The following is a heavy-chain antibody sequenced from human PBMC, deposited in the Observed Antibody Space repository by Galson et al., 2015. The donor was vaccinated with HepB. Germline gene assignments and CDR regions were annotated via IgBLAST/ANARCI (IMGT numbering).Heavy chain of an antibody. CDR2: ISYDGSNK. V-gene: IGHV3-30*03. CDR1: GFTFSSYG. CDR3: ALNFEEYQLLSPKFDS. D-gene: IGHD2-2*01. Sequence: SLRLSCAASGFTFSSYGMHWVRQAPGKGLEWVAVISYDGSNKYYADSVKGRFTISRDNSKNTLYLQMNSLRAEDTAVYYCALNFEEYQLLSPKFDSWGQGTLVTVSS. J-gene: IGHJ4*02.